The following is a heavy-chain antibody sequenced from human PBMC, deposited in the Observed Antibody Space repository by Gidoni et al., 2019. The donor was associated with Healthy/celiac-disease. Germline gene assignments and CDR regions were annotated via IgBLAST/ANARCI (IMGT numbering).Heavy chain of an antibody. CDR3: AREEMVRGVKYYYYGMDV. CDR1: GFTFSRYS. D-gene: IGHD3-10*01. CDR2: ISSSSSTI. J-gene: IGHJ6*02. Sequence: EVQLVASGGGLVQPGGSLRLSCAASGFTFSRYSMNWVRQAPGKGLEWVSYISSSSSTIYYADSVKGRFTISRDNAKNSLYLQMNSLRDEDTAVYYCAREEMVRGVKYYYYGMDVWGQGTTVTVSS. V-gene: IGHV3-48*02.